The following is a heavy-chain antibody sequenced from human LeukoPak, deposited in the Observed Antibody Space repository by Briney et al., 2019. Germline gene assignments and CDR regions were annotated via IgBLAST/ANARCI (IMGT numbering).Heavy chain of an antibody. CDR2: ISTNGGAT. J-gene: IGHJ4*02. D-gene: IGHD3-10*01. Sequence: GGSLRLSCSAPGFSFSTYAMHWVRQPPGKGLEYVSAISTNGGATYSADSVKGTFAISRDNSKNTLYLQMRSLRVEDTAVYYCVKGGFTMDRGVRLDYWGQGTLVTVSS. V-gene: IGHV3-64D*06. CDR3: VKGGFTMDRGVRLDY. CDR1: GFSFSTYA.